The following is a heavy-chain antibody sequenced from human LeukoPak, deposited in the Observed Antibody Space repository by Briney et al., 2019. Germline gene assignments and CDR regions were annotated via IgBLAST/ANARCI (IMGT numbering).Heavy chain of an antibody. Sequence: SETLSLTCIVSGVSISGHYWSWIRQHPGMGLEWIGYIYNSDSGSTNYNPSLKSRVTISVDTSKNQFSLKLSSVTAADTAVYYCARGGHYGLDYWGQGTLVTVSS. D-gene: IGHD3-10*01. CDR2: IYNSDSGST. CDR3: ARGGHYGLDY. J-gene: IGHJ4*02. CDR1: GVSISGHY. V-gene: IGHV4-59*11.